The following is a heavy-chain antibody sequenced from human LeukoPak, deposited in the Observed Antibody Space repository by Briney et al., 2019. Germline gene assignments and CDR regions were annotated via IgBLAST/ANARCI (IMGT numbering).Heavy chain of an antibody. CDR3: GTHAGRTGSDD. CDR2: ISGSGSDI. CDR1: GFIFSGYY. V-gene: IGHV3-11*01. D-gene: IGHD3/OR15-3a*01. J-gene: IGHJ4*02. Sequence: GGSLRLSCATSGFIFSGYYMSWIRQAPGKGLEWVSYISGSGSDISYADSVKGRFTISRDNAKDSLYRQMNSLRAEDTAVYYCGTHAGRTGSDDWGQGTLVTVSS.